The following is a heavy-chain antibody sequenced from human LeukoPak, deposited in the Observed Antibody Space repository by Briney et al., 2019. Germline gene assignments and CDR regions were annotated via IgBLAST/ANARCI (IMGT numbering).Heavy chain of an antibody. Sequence: GGSLRLSCAASGFTFSNDWMCWVRQAPGKGLECVANINQDESKKYYADSVKGRFTISRDNAKNSLYLQMSSLTAEDTAIYYCARDHAYRADYWGQGTLVTVSS. D-gene: IGHD2-2*01. J-gene: IGHJ4*02. CDR1: GFTFSNDW. V-gene: IGHV3-7*01. CDR3: ARDHAYRADY. CDR2: INQDESKK.